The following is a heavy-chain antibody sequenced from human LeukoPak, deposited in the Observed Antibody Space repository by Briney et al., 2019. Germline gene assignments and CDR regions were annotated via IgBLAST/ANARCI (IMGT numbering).Heavy chain of an antibody. CDR2: ISGSGGST. Sequence: HPGGSLSLSCAASGFTFSSYAMSWVRQAPGKGLEWVSAISGSGGSTYYADSVKGRFTISRDNSKNTLYLQMNSLRAEDTAMYYCAKVRLRAAANKGYWGQGTLVTVSS. D-gene: IGHD6-13*01. CDR3: AKVRLRAAANKGY. CDR1: GFTFSSYA. J-gene: IGHJ4*02. V-gene: IGHV3-23*01.